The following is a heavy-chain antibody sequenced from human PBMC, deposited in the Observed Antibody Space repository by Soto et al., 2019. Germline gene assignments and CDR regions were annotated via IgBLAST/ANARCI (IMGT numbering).Heavy chain of an antibody. V-gene: IGHV3-11*01. CDR1: GFTFSDYY. J-gene: IGHJ4*02. CDR3: AKDPPRNWNYFDY. CDR2: ISSSGSTI. D-gene: IGHD1-20*01. Sequence: PGGSLRLSCAASGFTFSDYYMSWIRQAPGKGLEWVSYISSSGSTIYYADSVKGRFTISRDNSKNTLYLQMNSLRAEDTAVYYCAKDPPRNWNYFDYWGQGTLVTVSS.